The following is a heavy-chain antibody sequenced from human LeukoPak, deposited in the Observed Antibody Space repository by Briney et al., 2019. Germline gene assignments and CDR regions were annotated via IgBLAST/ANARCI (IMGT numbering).Heavy chain of an antibody. V-gene: IGHV4-38-2*02. J-gene: IGHJ4*02. CDR1: GYSISSGYY. Sequence: SETLSLTCTVSGYSISSGYYWGWIRQPPGKGLEWTGSIDHSGSTYYNPSLKSRLTISVDTSKRQFSLRLSSVTAADTAVYYCARARRQWLVGATIRGDNPPYYFDYWGQGTLVTVSS. CDR3: ARARRQWLVGATIRGDNPPYYFDY. D-gene: IGHD6-19*01. CDR2: IDHSGST.